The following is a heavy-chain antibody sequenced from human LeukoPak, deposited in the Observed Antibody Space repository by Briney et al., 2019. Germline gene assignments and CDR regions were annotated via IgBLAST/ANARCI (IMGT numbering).Heavy chain of an antibody. CDR1: GYTFTGYY. CDR3: AKSIAVAGKFVDY. V-gene: IGHV1-2*06. D-gene: IGHD6-19*01. CDR2: INPNSGGT. Sequence: ASVKVSCKASGYTFTGYYMHWVRQAPGQGLEWMGRINPNSGGTNYAQKFQGRVTMTRDTSISTAYMELSRLRCDDTAVYYCAKSIAVAGKFVDYWGQGTLVTVSS. J-gene: IGHJ4*02.